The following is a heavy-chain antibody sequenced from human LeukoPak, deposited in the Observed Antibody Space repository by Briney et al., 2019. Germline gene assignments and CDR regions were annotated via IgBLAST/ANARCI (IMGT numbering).Heavy chain of an antibody. CDR3: ARGRGLYYGSGSQTP. D-gene: IGHD3-10*01. V-gene: IGHV4-39*01. CDR1: GGSVSSSDDY. Sequence: SETLSLTCTVSGGSVSSSDDYWGWVRQPPGKGLEWIGSRSHGGSSYYNPSLKSRVTISVDTSKNQFSLKLSSVTAADTAVYYCARGRGLYYGSGSQTPWGQGTLVTVSS. J-gene: IGHJ5*02. CDR2: RSHGGSS.